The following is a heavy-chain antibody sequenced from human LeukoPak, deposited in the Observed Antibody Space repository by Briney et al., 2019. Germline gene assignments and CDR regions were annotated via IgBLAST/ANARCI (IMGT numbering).Heavy chain of an antibody. Sequence: GGSLRLSCAASGFTFSSYGMSWVRQAPGKGLEWVSAISGSGGSTYYADSVKGRFTISRDNSKNTLYLQMNSLRAEDTAVYYCAKIYYYGSGSYYYWGQGTLVTVSS. CDR1: GFTFSSYG. J-gene: IGHJ4*02. D-gene: IGHD3-10*01. CDR3: AKIYYYGSGSYYY. V-gene: IGHV3-23*01. CDR2: ISGSGGST.